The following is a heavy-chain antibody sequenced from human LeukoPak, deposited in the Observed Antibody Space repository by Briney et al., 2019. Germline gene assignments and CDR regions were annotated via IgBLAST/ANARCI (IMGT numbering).Heavy chain of an antibody. CDR3: AREDFYYSSGY. CDR1: GFTFTDYY. Sequence: GGSPRLSCAASGFTFTDYYMSWIRQAPGKGLEWVSYISGDGTTVHYSDSVKGRFTVSRDNAKNSLSLQMNSLRAEDTAIYYCAREDFYYSSGYWGQGTLVTVSS. D-gene: IGHD3-10*01. CDR2: ISGDGTTV. V-gene: IGHV3-11*04. J-gene: IGHJ4*02.